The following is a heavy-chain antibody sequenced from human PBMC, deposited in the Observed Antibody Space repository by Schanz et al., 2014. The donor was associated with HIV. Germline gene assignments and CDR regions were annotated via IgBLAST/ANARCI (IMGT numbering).Heavy chain of an antibody. CDR2: ISTSNGNT. V-gene: IGHV1-18*04. J-gene: IGHJ5*02. Sequence: QVQLVQSGAEVKKPGASVKVSCKASGYTFTGYYMHWVRQAPGQGLEWMGWISTSNGNTNYAQKFQGRFTMTTDTSTSTAYMELRSLRSDDTAVYYCAREKTTLNWFDPWGQGTLVTVSS. CDR1: GYTFTGYY. CDR3: AREKTTLNWFDP. D-gene: IGHD4-4*01.